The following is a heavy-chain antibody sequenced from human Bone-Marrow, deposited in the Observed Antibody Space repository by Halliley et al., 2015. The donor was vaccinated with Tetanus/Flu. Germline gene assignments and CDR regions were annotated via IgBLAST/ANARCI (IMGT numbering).Heavy chain of an antibody. CDR3: ARGHRVSNGWGTYYNYGMDA. CDR1: GGSFGDSGYY. D-gene: IGHD6-19*01. V-gene: IGHV4-34*01. CDR2: IIPYGNI. Sequence: TLSLTCAVYGGSFGDSGYYWNWCRQPPGKGLEWIGEIIPYGNINYNQSLQSRVTISVDTSKNQFSLKLSSVSAADTAAYYCARGHRVSNGWGTYYNYGMDAWGQGTAVSVSS. J-gene: IGHJ6*02.